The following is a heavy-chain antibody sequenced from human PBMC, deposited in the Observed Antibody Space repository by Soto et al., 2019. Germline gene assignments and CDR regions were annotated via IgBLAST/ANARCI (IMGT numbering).Heavy chain of an antibody. V-gene: IGHV3-30*04. D-gene: IGHD2-15*01. J-gene: IGHJ4*02. CDR1: GFTFSTYT. CDR2: ISYNGKYE. CDR3: ATTPGGAAY. Sequence: QVHLVESGGGVVQPGRSLRLSCAASGFTFSTYTMHWVRQAPGKGLEWVADISYNGKYEYYADSVKGRFTISRDNSKSTLYLQMHSLTLEDTAVYYCATTPGGAAYWGQGTQVTVSS.